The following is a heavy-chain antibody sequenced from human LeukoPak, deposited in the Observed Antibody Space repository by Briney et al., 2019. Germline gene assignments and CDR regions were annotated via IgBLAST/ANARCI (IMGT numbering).Heavy chain of an antibody. CDR1: GGSISGYY. CDR2: IYYSGNT. CDR3: TRRTSYGSRPHLLFDP. D-gene: IGHD6-13*01. J-gene: IGHJ5*02. Sequence: PSETLSLTCTVSGGSISGYYWSWIRQPPGKGLEWIGYIYYSGNTNYNPSLKSRVTISVDTSKNQFCLNLSSVTAAATAIYYCTRRTSYGSRPHLLFDPWGQGTLVSVSS. V-gene: IGHV4-59*01.